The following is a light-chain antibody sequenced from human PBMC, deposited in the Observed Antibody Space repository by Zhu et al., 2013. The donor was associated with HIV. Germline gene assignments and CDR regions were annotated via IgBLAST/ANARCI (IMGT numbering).Light chain of an antibody. CDR2: GAS. CDR3: QQLNNYPLT. CDR1: QDIATD. Sequence: DFQMTQSPSSLSASVGDRVTITCRASQDIATDLAWLQQKSGKAPKSLIYGASTLQSGVTPRFRGSGSGTEFTLTISSLQPEDLATYYCQQLNNYPLTFGGGTKVEIK. J-gene: IGKJ4*01. V-gene: IGKV1-16*01.